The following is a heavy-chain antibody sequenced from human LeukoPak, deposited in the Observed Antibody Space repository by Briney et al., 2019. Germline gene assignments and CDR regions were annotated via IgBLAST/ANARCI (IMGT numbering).Heavy chain of an antibody. CDR2: ISRSGTTI. V-gene: IGHV3-48*03. D-gene: IGHD5-18*01. J-gene: IGHJ4*02. CDR1: GFTFSSYE. CDR3: ARDADGYSYGYVNYFDY. Sequence: PGGSPRLSCAASGFTFSSYEMNWVRQAPGKGLEGVSYISRSGTTIYYADSVQGRFTTSRDDAKNSLYLQMNSLRAEDTAVYYCARDADGYSYGYVNYFDYWGQGTLVTVSS.